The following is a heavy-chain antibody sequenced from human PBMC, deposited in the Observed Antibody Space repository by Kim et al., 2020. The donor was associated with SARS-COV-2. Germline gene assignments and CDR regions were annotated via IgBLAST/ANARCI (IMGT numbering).Heavy chain of an antibody. J-gene: IGHJ4*02. Sequence: GTPDYAPSLKSRVTISVDTSKNQFSLKLSSETAADTAVYYCARGSGDFDYWGQGTLVTVYS. V-gene: IGHV4-31*02. CDR3: ARGSGDFDY. CDR2: GTP. D-gene: IGHD6-25*01.